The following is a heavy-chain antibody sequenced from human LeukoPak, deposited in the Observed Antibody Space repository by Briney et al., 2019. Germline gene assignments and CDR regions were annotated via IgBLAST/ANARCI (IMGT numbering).Heavy chain of an antibody. CDR2: IRSKANSYAT. D-gene: IGHD5-18*01. Sequence: GGSLRLSCAASGFTFSGSAMHWVRQASGKGLEWVGRIRSKANSYATAYAASVKGRFTISRDDSKNTAYLQMTSLKTEDTAVYYCTRWEMDTAMVFDYWGQGTLVTVSS. V-gene: IGHV3-73*01. CDR1: GFTFSGSA. J-gene: IGHJ4*02. CDR3: TRWEMDTAMVFDY.